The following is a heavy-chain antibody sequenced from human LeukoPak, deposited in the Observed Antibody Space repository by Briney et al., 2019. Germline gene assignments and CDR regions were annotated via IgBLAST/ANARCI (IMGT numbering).Heavy chain of an antibody. CDR1: GFVFSNYA. CDR2: ISGSGETT. V-gene: IGHV3-23*01. Sequence: GGSLRLSCAASGFVFSNYAMTWVRQTPGKGLEWVSAISGSGETTYYADSLKDRFTISRDNAKNSLYLQMNSLRDEDTAVYYCARDFSRRIVGATGDWGQGTLVTVSS. D-gene: IGHD1-26*01. CDR3: ARDFSRRIVGATGD. J-gene: IGHJ4*02.